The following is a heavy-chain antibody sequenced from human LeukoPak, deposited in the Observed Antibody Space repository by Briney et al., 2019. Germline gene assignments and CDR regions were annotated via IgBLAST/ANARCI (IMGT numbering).Heavy chain of an antibody. CDR1: GFTFNSYW. D-gene: IGHD4-17*01. V-gene: IGHV3-7*03. CDR2: IKQDGSEK. J-gene: IGHJ5*02. CDR3: AKEHDYGDPRGWFDP. Sequence: GGSLRLSCAASGFTFNSYWMSWVRQAPGKGLEWVANIKQDGSEKYYVDSVKGRFTISRDNAKNSLYLQMNSLRAEDTAVYYCAKEHDYGDPRGWFDPWGQGTLVTVSS.